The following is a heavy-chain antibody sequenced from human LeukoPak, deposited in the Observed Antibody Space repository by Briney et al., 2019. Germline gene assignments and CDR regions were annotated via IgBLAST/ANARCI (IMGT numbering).Heavy chain of an antibody. CDR3: ARNFYGDYGHYAFDI. D-gene: IGHD4-17*01. CDR2: MNPNSGNT. CDR1: GYTFTSYD. J-gene: IGHJ3*02. Sequence: ASVKVSCKASGYTFTSYDINWVRQATEQGVEWMGWMNPNSGNTGYAQKFQGRVTMTRNTSISTAYMELSSLRSEDTAVYYCARNFYGDYGHYAFDIWGQGTMVTVSS. V-gene: IGHV1-8*01.